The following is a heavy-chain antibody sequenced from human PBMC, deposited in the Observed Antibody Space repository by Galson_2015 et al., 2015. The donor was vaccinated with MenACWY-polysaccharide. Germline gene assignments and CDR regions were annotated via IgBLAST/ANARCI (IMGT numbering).Heavy chain of an antibody. CDR1: GYTFTSYA. J-gene: IGHJ4*02. CDR3: ARAAVAGTPLMGY. CDR2: INAGNGNT. V-gene: IGHV1-3*01. D-gene: IGHD6-19*01. Sequence: SVKVSCKASGYTFTSYAMHWVRQAPGQRLEWMGWINAGNGNTKYSQKFQGRVTITRDTSASTAYMELSSLRSEDTAVYYCARAAVAGTPLMGYWGQGTLVTVSS.